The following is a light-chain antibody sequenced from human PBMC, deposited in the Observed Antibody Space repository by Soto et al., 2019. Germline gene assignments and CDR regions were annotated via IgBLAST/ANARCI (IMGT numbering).Light chain of an antibody. J-gene: IGLJ2*01. CDR1: SSDIGGYNY. CDR2: DVR. Sequence: QSALTQPASVSGSPGQSITISCTGTSSDIGGYNYVSWYQQHPGKAPKLVIYDVRHRPSGLSNRFAGSKSGNTASLTISGLQAEDEGDYYCSSHSSSSSVVFGGGTKLTVL. V-gene: IGLV2-14*03. CDR3: SSHSSSSSVV.